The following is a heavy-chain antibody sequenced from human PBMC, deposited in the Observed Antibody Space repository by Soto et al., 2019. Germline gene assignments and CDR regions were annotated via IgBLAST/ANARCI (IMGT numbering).Heavy chain of an antibody. CDR3: ARIAGEDPYNWFDP. Sequence: ASVKVSCKASGYTFTGYYMHWVRQAPGQGLEWMGWINPNSGGTNYAQKFQGWVTMTRDTSISTAYMELSRLRSDDTAVYYCARIAGEDPYNWFDPWGQGTLVTVSS. CDR1: GYTFTGYY. J-gene: IGHJ5*02. V-gene: IGHV1-2*04. D-gene: IGHD3-16*01. CDR2: INPNSGGT.